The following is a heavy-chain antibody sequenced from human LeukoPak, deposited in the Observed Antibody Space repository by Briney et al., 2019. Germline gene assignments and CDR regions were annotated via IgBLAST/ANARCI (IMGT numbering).Heavy chain of an antibody. D-gene: IGHD2-2*02. V-gene: IGHV3-33*08. Sequence: GGSLRLSCAASGFTFSSYGMHWVRQAPGKGLEWVAVIWYGGSNKYYADSVKGRFTISRDNSKNTLYLQMNSLRAEDTAVYYCGIIPESDAFDIWGQGTMVTVSS. CDR1: GFTFSSYG. J-gene: IGHJ3*02. CDR2: IWYGGSNK. CDR3: GIIPESDAFDI.